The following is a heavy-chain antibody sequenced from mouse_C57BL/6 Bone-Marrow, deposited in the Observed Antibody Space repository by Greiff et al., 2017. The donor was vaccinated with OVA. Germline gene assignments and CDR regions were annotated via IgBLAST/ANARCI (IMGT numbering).Heavy chain of an antibody. CDR2: ILPSIGRT. CDR1: DSEVFPIAY. J-gene: IGHJ1*03. Sequence: VQLQQSGSELRSPGSSVKLSCKDFDSEVFPIAYMSGVRQKPGHGFEWIGGILPSIGRTIYGEKFEDKATLDADTLSNTAYLELNSLTSEDSAIYYCARGYGYDGFWYVDVWGTGTTVTVSS. CDR3: ARGYGYDGFWYVDV. V-gene: IGHV15-2*01. D-gene: IGHD2-2*01.